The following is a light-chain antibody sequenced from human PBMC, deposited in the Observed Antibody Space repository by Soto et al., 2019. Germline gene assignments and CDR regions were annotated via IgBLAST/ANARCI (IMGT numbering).Light chain of an antibody. J-gene: IGLJ1*01. CDR2: DVN. Sequence: QSVLTQPASVSGSPGQSIAISCTGTSSDIGAYNYVSWYQQHPDKAPKLMIFDVNNRPSGVSDRFSGSKSGNTASLTISGLQAEDEADYYCSSYVSSGTYVFGTGTRSPS. CDR3: SSYVSSGTYV. CDR1: SSDIGAYNY. V-gene: IGLV2-14*03.